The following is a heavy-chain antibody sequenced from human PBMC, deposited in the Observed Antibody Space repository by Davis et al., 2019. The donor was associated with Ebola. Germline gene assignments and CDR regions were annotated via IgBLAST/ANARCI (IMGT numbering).Heavy chain of an antibody. J-gene: IGHJ4*02. D-gene: IGHD4-23*01. CDR1: GGSFSGYY. Sequence: MPSETLSLTCAVYGGSFSGYYWSWIRQPPGKGLEWIGEINHSGSTNYNPSLKSRVTISVDTSKNQFSLKLSSVTAADTAVYYCARLRSGGYFDYWGQGTLVTVSS. CDR2: INHSGST. CDR3: ARLRSGGYFDY. V-gene: IGHV4-34*01.